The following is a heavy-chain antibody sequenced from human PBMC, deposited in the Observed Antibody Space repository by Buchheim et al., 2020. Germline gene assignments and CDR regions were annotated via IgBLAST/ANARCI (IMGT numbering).Heavy chain of an antibody. Sequence: QVQLQESGPGLVKPSETLSPTCTVSGGSISSSSYYWGWIRQPPGKGLEWIGSIYYSGRTYYNPSLKSRVTISVDTSKNQFSLKLSSVTAADTAVYYCARLTPQWLVDYWGQGTL. V-gene: IGHV4-39*01. D-gene: IGHD6-19*01. CDR1: GGSISSSSYY. CDR2: IYYSGRT. CDR3: ARLTPQWLVDY. J-gene: IGHJ4*02.